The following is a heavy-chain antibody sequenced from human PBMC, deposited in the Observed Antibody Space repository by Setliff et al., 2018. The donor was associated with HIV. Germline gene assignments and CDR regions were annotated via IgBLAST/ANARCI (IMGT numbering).Heavy chain of an antibody. Sequence: PSETLSLTCTVSGGSRSSRSYYWGWIRQPPGTGLEWIGSIYSSGSTYYNPSLKSRVTISVDMSNNQFSLKVTSVTAADTAVYYCMRGRSITIFGVAYFDFWGQGTQVTVSS. CDR2: IYSSGST. V-gene: IGHV4-39*07. CDR1: GGSRSSRSYY. CDR3: MRGRSITIFGVAYFDF. J-gene: IGHJ4*02. D-gene: IGHD3-3*01.